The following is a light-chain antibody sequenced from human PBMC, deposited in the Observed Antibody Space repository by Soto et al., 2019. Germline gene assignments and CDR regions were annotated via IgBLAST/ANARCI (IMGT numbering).Light chain of an antibody. V-gene: IGLV2-8*01. CDR2: EVS. CDR3: SLFAGSPVV. Sequence: QSVLTQPPSASGSLGQSVTIPCTGTSSDVGDYNYVSWYQQHPGKVPKLMIYEVSKRPSGVPDGFSGSKSGNTASLTVSGLQAEDEADYYCSLFAGSPVVFGGGTQLTVL. CDR1: SSDVGDYNY. J-gene: IGLJ2*01.